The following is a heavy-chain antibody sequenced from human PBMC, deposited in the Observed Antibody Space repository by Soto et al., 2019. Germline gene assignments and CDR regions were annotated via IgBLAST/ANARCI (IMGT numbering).Heavy chain of an antibody. CDR1: GYSFTSYW. CDR3: ARGYYDFWSGYYEYYYYYYGMDV. CDR2: IYPGDSDT. Sequence: PGESLKISCKGSGYSFTSYWIGWVRQMPGKGLEWMGIIYPGDSDTRYSPSFQGQVTISADKSISTAYLQWSSLKASDTAMYYCARGYYDFWSGYYEYYYYYYGMDVWGQGTTVTVSS. J-gene: IGHJ6*02. V-gene: IGHV5-51*01. D-gene: IGHD3-3*01.